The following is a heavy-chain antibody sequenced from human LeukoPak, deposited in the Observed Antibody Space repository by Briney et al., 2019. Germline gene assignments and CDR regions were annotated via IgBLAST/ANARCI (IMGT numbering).Heavy chain of an antibody. CDR3: ARAYSYGFSNYGMDV. Sequence: GASVKVSCKASGGTFSSYAISWVRQAPGQVLEWMGGIIPIFDPANYAQKFQGRVTITADESTSTAYMELSSLRSEDTAVYYCARAYSYGFSNYGMDVWGQGTTVTVSS. D-gene: IGHD5-18*01. CDR1: GGTFSSYA. V-gene: IGHV1-69*13. CDR2: IIPIFDPA. J-gene: IGHJ6*02.